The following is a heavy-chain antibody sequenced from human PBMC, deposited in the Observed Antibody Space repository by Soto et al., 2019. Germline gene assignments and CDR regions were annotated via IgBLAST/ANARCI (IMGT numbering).Heavy chain of an antibody. CDR2: ISYDGRNK. Sequence: GGSLRLSCAASGFTFSSYGMHWVRQAPGKGLEWVAVISYDGRNKYYVDSGKGRFTISKDNSKNTLYLQMNSLRAEETGVYYCAKYFFYYYNYHPSYMSFWAQRTSVTVSS. J-gene: IGHJ6*03. D-gene: IGHD3-22*01. V-gene: IGHV3-30*18. CDR1: GFTFSSYG. CDR3: AKYFFYYYNYHPSYMSF.